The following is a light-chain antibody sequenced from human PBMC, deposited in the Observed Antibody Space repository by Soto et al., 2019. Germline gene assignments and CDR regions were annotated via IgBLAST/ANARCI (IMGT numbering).Light chain of an antibody. CDR2: GAS. J-gene: IGKJ3*01. V-gene: IGKV3-20*01. CDR3: QQYGRSPFT. CDR1: QSVISDY. Sequence: ETVLTQSPGTLSLSPGETATLSCRASQSVISDYLAWYQQKPDQAPRLVIYGASGRAAGIPDRFNGSGSGTDFTLTISRLEPEDFAVYYCQQYGRSPFTFGPGTKVDIK.